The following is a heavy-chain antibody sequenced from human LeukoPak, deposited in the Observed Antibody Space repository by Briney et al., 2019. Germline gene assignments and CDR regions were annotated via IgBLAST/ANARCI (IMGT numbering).Heavy chain of an antibody. CDR2: IKQDGSEK. Sequence: GGSLRLSCAASGFTFSSYWMSWVRQAPGKGLEWVANIKQDGSEKYYVDSVKGRFTISRDNAKNSLYPQMNSLRAEDTAVYYCARVNYGSGSYYISSLFYYYYGMDVWGQGTTVTVSS. J-gene: IGHJ6*02. D-gene: IGHD3-10*01. CDR3: ARVNYGSGSYYISSLFYYYYGMDV. CDR1: GFTFSSYW. V-gene: IGHV3-7*01.